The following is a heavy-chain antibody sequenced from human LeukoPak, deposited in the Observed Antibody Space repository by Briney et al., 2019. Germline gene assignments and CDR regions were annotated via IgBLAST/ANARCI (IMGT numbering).Heavy chain of an antibody. J-gene: IGHJ2*01. Sequence: SETLSLTCSVSGVSISNYYWSWIRQPPGKGLEWMGYIFDSGSTNYNPSLKSRVTISVDTSKNQFSLKLNSVTAADTAVYYCARHRGYTYGPNWYFDLWGRGTLVTVSS. CDR1: GVSISNYY. V-gene: IGHV4-59*01. CDR2: IFDSGST. D-gene: IGHD5-18*01. CDR3: ARHRGYTYGPNWYFDL.